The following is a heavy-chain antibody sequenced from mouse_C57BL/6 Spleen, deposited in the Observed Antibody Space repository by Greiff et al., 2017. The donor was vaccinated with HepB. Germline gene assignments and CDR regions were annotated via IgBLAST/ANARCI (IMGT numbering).Heavy chain of an antibody. CDR1: GYSFTSYY. Sequence: VQLQESGPELVKPGASVKISCKASGYSFTSYYIHWVKQRPGQGLEWIGWIYPGSGNTKYNEKFKGKATLTADTSSSTAYMQLSSLTSEDSAVYYCARSVITTVAPWCAYWGQGTRVTVSA. D-gene: IGHD1-1*01. CDR3: ARSVITTVAPWCAY. CDR2: IYPGSGNT. J-gene: IGHJ3*01. V-gene: IGHV1-66*01.